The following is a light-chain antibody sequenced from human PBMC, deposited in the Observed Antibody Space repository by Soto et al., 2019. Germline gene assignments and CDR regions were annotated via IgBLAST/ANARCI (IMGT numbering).Light chain of an antibody. Sequence: QMTQSPPALSSSAGDRVTITCRASESISSWLAWYQQKPGKAPKLLMYKASSLESGVPSRFSGSGSGTEFTLTISSLQSEDFAVYYCQQYNNWPRTFGQGTKV. V-gene: IGKV1-5*03. J-gene: IGKJ1*01. CDR3: QQYNNWPRT. CDR2: KAS. CDR1: ESISSW.